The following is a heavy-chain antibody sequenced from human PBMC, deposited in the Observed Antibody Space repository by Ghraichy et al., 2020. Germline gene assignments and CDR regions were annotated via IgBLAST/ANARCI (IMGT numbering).Heavy chain of an antibody. CDR3: ARDRREQWLVI. CDR1: GGSISSYY. Sequence: SETLSLTCTVSGGSISSYYWSWIRQPPGKGLEWIGYIYYSGSTNYNPSLKSRVTISVDTSKNQFSLKLSSVTAADTAVYYCARDRREQWLVIWGQGTLVTVSS. CDR2: IYYSGST. V-gene: IGHV4-59*01. J-gene: IGHJ4*02. D-gene: IGHD6-19*01.